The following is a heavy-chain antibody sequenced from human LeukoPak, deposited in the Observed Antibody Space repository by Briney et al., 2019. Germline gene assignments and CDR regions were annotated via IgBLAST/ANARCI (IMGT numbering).Heavy chain of an antibody. CDR3: ARENPSGYYNRPIDY. D-gene: IGHD3-22*01. CDR1: GASISSYY. CDR2: IYYSGSI. Sequence: PSETLSLTCTVSGASISSYYWSWIRQPPGKGLESIGDIYYSGSIKYNPSLKSRVTMSVDTSKNQFSLKLSSVTAADTAIYYCARENPSGYYNRPIDYWGQGTLVTVSS. J-gene: IGHJ4*02. V-gene: IGHV4-59*01.